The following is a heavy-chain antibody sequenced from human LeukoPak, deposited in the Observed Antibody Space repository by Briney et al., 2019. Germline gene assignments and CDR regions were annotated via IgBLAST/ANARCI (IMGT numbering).Heavy chain of an antibody. V-gene: IGHV4-31*03. Sequence: SETLSLTCTVSGGSISSGDFYWSWIRQHPGKGLEWFGYIYYSGSTYYNPSLKSRVTISIDTSKNQFSLKLSSVTAADTAVYYCASKLSSRYYFDYWGQGTLVTVSS. CDR3: ASKLSSRYYFDY. D-gene: IGHD6-6*01. J-gene: IGHJ4*02. CDR1: GGSISSGDFY. CDR2: IYYSGST.